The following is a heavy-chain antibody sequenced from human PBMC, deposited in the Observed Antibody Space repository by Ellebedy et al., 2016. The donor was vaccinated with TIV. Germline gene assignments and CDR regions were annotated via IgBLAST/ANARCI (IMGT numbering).Heavy chain of an antibody. CDR1: GYTFTSYY. CDR3: ARLYAYGDYLGWFDP. J-gene: IGHJ5*02. Sequence: AASVKVSCKASGYTFTSYYMHWVRQAPGQGLEWMGIINPSGGSTSYAQKFQGRVTMTRDTSTSTVYMELSSLRSEDTAVYYCARLYAYGDYLGWFDPWGQGTLVTVSS. CDR2: INPSGGST. V-gene: IGHV1-46*01. D-gene: IGHD4-17*01.